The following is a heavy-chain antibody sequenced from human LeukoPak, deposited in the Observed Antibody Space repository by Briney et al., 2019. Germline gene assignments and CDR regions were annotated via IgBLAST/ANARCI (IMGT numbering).Heavy chain of an antibody. D-gene: IGHD7-27*01. CDR2: INSDGSDT. V-gene: IGHV3-74*01. CDR3: ARHLGTYSDH. J-gene: IGHJ4*02. Sequence: GGSLRLSCAASGFTFSNFWMHWVRQAPGKGLVWVSRINSDGSDTSYADSVKGRFTIARDNAKNTLHLQVNSLRADDSAVYYCARHLGTYSDHWGQGTLVTVSS. CDR1: GFTFSNFW.